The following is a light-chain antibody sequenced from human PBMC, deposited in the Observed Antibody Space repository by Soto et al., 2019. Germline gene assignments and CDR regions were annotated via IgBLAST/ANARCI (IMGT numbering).Light chain of an antibody. CDR2: GAS. J-gene: IGKJ1*01. CDR3: QHYNNWPPWT. CDR1: QSVSNN. V-gene: IGKV3-15*01. Sequence: EIVMTQSPATLSVSPGQRATLSCRASQSVSNNLDWYQQKPGQAPRLLIYGASTRATGIPARFSGSGSGTDFTITISSLQSEDFAIYYCQHYNNWPPWTFGQGTKVEIK.